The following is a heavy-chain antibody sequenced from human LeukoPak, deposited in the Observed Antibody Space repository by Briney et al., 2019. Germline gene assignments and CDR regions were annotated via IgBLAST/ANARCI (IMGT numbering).Heavy chain of an antibody. Sequence: SETLSLTCAVSGGSISSGSYYWSWIRQPAGKGLEWIGRISSSGSTNYNPSLKSRVTISVDTSKNQFSLKLSSVTAADTAVYFCARGPYSYDSSGAFDIWGQGTMVTVSS. J-gene: IGHJ3*02. D-gene: IGHD3-22*01. CDR2: ISSSGST. V-gene: IGHV4-61*02. CDR3: ARGPYSYDSSGAFDI. CDR1: GGSISSGSYY.